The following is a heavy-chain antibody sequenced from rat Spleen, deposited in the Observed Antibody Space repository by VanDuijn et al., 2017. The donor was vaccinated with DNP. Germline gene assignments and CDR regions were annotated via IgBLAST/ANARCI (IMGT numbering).Heavy chain of an antibody. J-gene: IGHJ3*01. CDR3: ATSGYGYDGYPFAY. V-gene: IGHV5-20*01. CDR2: IGSDGYAP. CDR1: GFTFSDYY. D-gene: IGHD1-12*03. Sequence: EVQLVESGGGLVQPGRSLKLSCAASGFTFSDYYMAWVRQAPTKGLEWVAYIGSDGYAPYYRDSVKGRFTISRDNAKNTLFLQMDSLRSEDTATYYCATSGYGYDGYPFAYWGQGTLVTVSS.